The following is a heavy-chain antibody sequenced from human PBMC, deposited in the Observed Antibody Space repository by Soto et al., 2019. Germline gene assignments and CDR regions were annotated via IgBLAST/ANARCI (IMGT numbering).Heavy chain of an antibody. Sequence: GASVKVSCKASGYTFTSYGISWVRQAPGQGLEWMGWISAYNGNTNYAQKLQGRVTMTTDTSTSTAYMELRSLRSDDTAVYYCARFLLGYYDSSGYPDYWGQGTLVTVSS. CDR1: GYTFTSYG. CDR3: ARFLLGYYDSSGYPDY. V-gene: IGHV1-18*01. CDR2: ISAYNGNT. D-gene: IGHD3-22*01. J-gene: IGHJ4*02.